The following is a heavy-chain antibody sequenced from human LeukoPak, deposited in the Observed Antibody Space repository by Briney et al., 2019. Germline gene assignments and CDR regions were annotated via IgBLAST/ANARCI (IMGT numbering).Heavy chain of an antibody. J-gene: IGHJ4*02. CDR3: AKDRSCTNDICHGDFDY. D-gene: IGHD2-8*01. V-gene: IGHV3-23*01. CDR2: ISGSGGST. Sequence: GGSLRLSCAASGFTFSGYAVSWVRQAPGKGLEWVSSISGSGGSTYSADSVKGRFTISRDNSKNTLYLQMNSLRAEDTALYYCAKDRSCTNDICHGDFDYWGQGTLVTVSS. CDR1: GFTFSGYA.